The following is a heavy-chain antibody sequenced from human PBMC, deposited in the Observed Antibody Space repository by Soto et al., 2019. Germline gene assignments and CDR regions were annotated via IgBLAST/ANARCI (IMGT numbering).Heavy chain of an antibody. V-gene: IGHV1-3*01. Sequence: ASVKVSCKASGYTFTIYGIHWVRKAPGQRLEWMGWINAANGDTKYSPKFQGRVTITRDTSASTAYMELSSLRSEDTAVYYCVRRHVSATGIDWFDPWGQGTLVTVSS. CDR1: GYTFTIYG. CDR2: INAANGDT. CDR3: VRRHVSATGIDWFDP. D-gene: IGHD6-13*01. J-gene: IGHJ5*02.